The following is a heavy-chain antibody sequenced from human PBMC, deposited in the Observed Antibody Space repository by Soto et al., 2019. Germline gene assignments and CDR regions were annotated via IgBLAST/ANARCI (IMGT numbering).Heavy chain of an antibody. J-gene: IGHJ4*02. V-gene: IGHV3-21*01. D-gene: IGHD4-17*01. CDR2: ISSSSSYI. CDR3: ARALTTVTQPSY. CDR1: GFTFSSYS. Sequence: EVQLVESGGGLVKPGGSLRLSCAASGFTFSSYSMKWVRQAPGKGLEWVSSISSSSSYIYYADSVKGRFTISRDNAKNSLYLQMNSLRAEDTAVYYCARALTTVTQPSYWGQGTLVTVSS.